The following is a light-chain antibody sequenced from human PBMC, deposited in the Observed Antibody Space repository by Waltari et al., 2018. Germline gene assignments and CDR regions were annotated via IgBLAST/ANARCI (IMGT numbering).Light chain of an antibody. J-gene: IGLJ3*02. Sequence: SYELTQPPSVSVSPGQTASITCSGDNLGDKYACWYQQKPGQSPLLVIYQDSKRPSGVPERFSGANSWNTATLTISGTQAMDEADDYCQAWDSSTVVVFGGGTRLTVL. CDR3: QAWDSSTVVV. CDR1: NLGDKY. V-gene: IGLV3-1*01. CDR2: QDS.